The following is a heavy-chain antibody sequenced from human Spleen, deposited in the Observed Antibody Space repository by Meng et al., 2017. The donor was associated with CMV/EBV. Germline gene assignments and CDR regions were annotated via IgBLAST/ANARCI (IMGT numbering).Heavy chain of an antibody. D-gene: IGHD3-22*01. J-gene: IGHJ3*02. CDR3: ARDYYDSSGDPTEPFDI. CDR2: ITKSGETT. V-gene: IGHV3-23*01. Sequence: GESLKISCAASGFIFSTYAMTWVRQAPGKGLEWVSGITKSGETTYYADSVKGRITISRDNSKNTLYLQMNSLRAEDTAVYYCARDYYDSSGDPTEPFDIWGQGTMVTVSS. CDR1: GFIFSTYA.